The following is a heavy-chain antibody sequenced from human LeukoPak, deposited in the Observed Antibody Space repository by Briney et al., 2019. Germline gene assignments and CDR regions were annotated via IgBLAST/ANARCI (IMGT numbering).Heavy chain of an antibody. CDR2: ISGSGGST. CDR1: GFTFSSYA. CDR3: AKDRTSGSYRYFDY. J-gene: IGHJ4*02. D-gene: IGHD1-26*01. Sequence: GGSLRLSCAAPGFTFSSYAMSWVRQAPGKGLEWVSAISGSGGSTYYADSVKGRFTISRDNSKNTLYLQMNSLRAEDTAVYYCAKDRTSGSYRYFDYWGQGTLVTVSS. V-gene: IGHV3-23*01.